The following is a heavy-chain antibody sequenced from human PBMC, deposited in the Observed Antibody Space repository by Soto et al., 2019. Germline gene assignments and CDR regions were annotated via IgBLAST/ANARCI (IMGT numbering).Heavy chain of an antibody. Sequence: GGSLRLSCAASGFTFSSYAMSWVRQAPGKGLEWVSAISGSGGSTYYADSVKGRFTISRDNSKNTLYPQMNSLRAEDTAVYYCAKLVVGDYYYYYYMDVWGKGTTVTVSS. CDR2: ISGSGGST. D-gene: IGHD2-21*01. CDR1: GFTFSSYA. J-gene: IGHJ6*03. V-gene: IGHV3-23*01. CDR3: AKLVVGDYYYYYYMDV.